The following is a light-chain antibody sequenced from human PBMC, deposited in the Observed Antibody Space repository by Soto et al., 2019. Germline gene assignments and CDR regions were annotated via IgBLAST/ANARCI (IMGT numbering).Light chain of an antibody. Sequence: NFMLTQPHSVSESPGKTVTISCTRSSGSIASNYVQWYQQRPGSAPTTVIYEDNQRPSGFPDRFSGSIDSSSNSASLNLSALETEYEAEYYCQSYVSSNHVVFGGGTKLTVL. J-gene: IGLJ2*01. CDR3: QSYVSSNHVV. V-gene: IGLV6-57*03. CDR2: EDN. CDR1: SGSIASNY.